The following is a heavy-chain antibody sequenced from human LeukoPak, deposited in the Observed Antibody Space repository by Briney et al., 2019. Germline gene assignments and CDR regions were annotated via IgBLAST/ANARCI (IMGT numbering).Heavy chain of an antibody. CDR1: GYTFTVYY. CDR3: ARARRSSSLDY. Sequence: ASVTVSCKASGYTFTVYYMHWVRQAPGQGLEWMGWINPNSGGTNYAQKFQGRVTMTWDTSISTAYMELSRLRSDDTAVYYCARARRSSSLDYWGQGTLVTVSS. J-gene: IGHJ4*02. D-gene: IGHD6-13*01. V-gene: IGHV1-2*02. CDR2: INPNSGGT.